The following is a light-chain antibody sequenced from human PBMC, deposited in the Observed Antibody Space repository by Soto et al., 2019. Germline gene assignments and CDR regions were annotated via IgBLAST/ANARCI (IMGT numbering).Light chain of an antibody. CDR2: DVS. V-gene: IGKV3-11*01. J-gene: IGKJ4*01. CDR3: QHRRNWPLT. Sequence: EIVLTQSPATLSLSPGERATLSCRASQSVDSYLTWYQQRPGQAPRLLVYDVSKRATGIPVRFSGSGSGTDFTLTISSLEPEDFEIYYCQHRRNWPLTFGGGTKGEIK. CDR1: QSVDSY.